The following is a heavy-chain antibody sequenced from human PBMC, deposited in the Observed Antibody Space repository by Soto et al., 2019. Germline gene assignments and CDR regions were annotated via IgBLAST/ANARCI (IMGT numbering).Heavy chain of an antibody. CDR2: IWHDGSGT. V-gene: IGHV3-33*01. CDR3: VRDPVALHNRVIVGYFNL. Sequence: QVKLVESGGGVVEPGRSLRLSCAASGFVFTTYGMHWVRQDPGKGLEWVGVIWHDGSGTYYADALKGRFTISRDNSKNTLFLQMDSLTVEDTAVYYCVRDPVALHNRVIVGYFNLWGRGTQVTVSS. J-gene: IGHJ2*01. D-gene: IGHD1-26*01. CDR1: GFVFTTYG.